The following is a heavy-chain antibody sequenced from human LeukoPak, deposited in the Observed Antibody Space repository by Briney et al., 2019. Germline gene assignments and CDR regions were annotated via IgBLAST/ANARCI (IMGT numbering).Heavy chain of an antibody. CDR1: GFTFSSYG. J-gene: IGHJ4*02. CDR3: AKKTGDSSGYYRRYYFDY. Sequence: QAGGSLRLSCAASGFTFSSYGMHWVRQAPGKGLEGVAFIRDDGSNKYYADSVKGRFTISRDNSKNTLYLRMNSLRAEDTAVYYCAKKTGDSSGYYRRYYFDYWGQGTLVTVSS. V-gene: IGHV3-30*02. D-gene: IGHD3-22*01. CDR2: IRDDGSNK.